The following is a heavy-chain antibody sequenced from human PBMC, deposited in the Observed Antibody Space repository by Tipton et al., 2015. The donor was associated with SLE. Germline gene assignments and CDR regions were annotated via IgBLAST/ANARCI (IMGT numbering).Heavy chain of an antibody. CDR2: IGTAGDT. CDR1: GLTFNTYD. Sequence: SLRLSCEASGLTFNTYDLHWVRQAPVKGLEWVSAIGTAGDTYYPDSLKGRFIISRENVKNSLYLQMNSLRIEETAMYYCVREGRIGSSGWDDWFFDLWGRGTLVTVSS. CDR3: VREGRIGSSGWDDWFFDL. J-gene: IGHJ2*01. V-gene: IGHV3-13*01. D-gene: IGHD6-19*01.